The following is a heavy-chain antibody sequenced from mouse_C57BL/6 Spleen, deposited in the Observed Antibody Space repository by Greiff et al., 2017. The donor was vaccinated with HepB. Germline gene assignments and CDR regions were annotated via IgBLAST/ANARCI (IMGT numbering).Heavy chain of an antibody. CDR3: ARVITTVVAGDY. Sequence: EVKLVESVAELVRPGASVKLSCTASGFNIKNTHMHWVKQRPEQGLEWIGRIDPANGNTKYAPKFQGKATITADTSSNTAYLQLSSLTSEDTAIYYCARVITTVVAGDYWGQGTTLTVSS. D-gene: IGHD1-1*01. CDR1: GFNIKNTH. V-gene: IGHV14-3*01. J-gene: IGHJ2*01. CDR2: IDPANGNT.